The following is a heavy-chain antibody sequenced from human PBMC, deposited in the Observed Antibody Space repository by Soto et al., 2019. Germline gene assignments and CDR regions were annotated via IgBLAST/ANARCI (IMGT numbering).Heavy chain of an antibody. CDR2: IYYSGST. D-gene: IGHD2-15*01. V-gene: IGHV4-59*01. J-gene: IGHJ4*02. Sequence: QVQLQESGPGLVKPSETLSLTCTVSGGSISSYYWSWIRQPPGKGLEWIGYIYYSGSTNYNPSLKRRVTLSVDTSKNQFSLKLSSVTAADTAVYYCARHCEGSGGSCDWGQGTLVTVSS. CDR1: GGSISSYY. CDR3: ARHCEGSGGSCD.